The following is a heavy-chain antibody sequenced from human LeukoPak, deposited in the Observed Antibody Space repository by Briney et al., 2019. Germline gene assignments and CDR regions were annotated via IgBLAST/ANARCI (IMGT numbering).Heavy chain of an antibody. CDR2: MYHSGSP. V-gene: IGHV4-59*01. J-gene: IGHJ3*02. CDR3: ARVIRGSSGWFDDAFDI. D-gene: IGHD6-19*01. CDR1: GGSISSYY. Sequence: LETLSLTCTVSGGSISSYYWSCIRQPPGKGLEWIGYMYHSGSPNYNPSLKSRVTISIDTPKKQFSLKLTSVTAADTAVYYCARVIRGSSGWFDDAFDIWGQGTMVTVSS.